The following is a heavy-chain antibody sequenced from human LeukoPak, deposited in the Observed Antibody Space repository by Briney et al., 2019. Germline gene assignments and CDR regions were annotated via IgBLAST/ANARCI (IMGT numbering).Heavy chain of an antibody. CDR2: INHSGST. CDR1: GGSFSGYY. D-gene: IGHD3-22*01. Sequence: SETLSLTCAVYGGSFSGYYWSWIRQPPGKGLEWIGEINHSGSTNYNPSLKSRVTISVDTSKNQFSLKLSSVTAADTAVYYCAGTDSSGPEYFQHWGQGTLVTVSS. V-gene: IGHV4-34*01. CDR3: AGTDSSGPEYFQH. J-gene: IGHJ1*01.